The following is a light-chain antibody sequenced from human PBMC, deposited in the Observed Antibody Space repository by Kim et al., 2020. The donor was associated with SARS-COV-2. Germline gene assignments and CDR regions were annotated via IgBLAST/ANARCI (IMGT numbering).Light chain of an antibody. Sequence: SVKLTCILTSGHSTDAIAWHQQQPEKGPRFLMKLNSDGSHRKGDGIPDRFSGSSSGTERYLTISSRQAEDEADYYCQTWDTGIRVFGGGTKVTVL. CDR2: LNSDGSH. CDR1: SGHSTDA. CDR3: QTWDTGIRV. V-gene: IGLV4-69*01. J-gene: IGLJ3*02.